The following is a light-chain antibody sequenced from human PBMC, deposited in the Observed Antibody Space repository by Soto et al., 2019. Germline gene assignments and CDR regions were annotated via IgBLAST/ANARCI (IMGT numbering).Light chain of an antibody. V-gene: IGKV2-30*02. J-gene: IGKJ2*01. CDR3: MQGTHWPPYT. CDR2: QVS. Sequence: DVVMTQSPLSLPVTVGQPASISCRSRQSLIHSDGNTYLNWFLQRPGQSPRRLIYQVSKRDSGVPDRFSGSGSGTDFTLKISRVEAEDVGVYYCMQGTHWPPYTFGQGTKLEIK. CDR1: QSLIHSDGNTY.